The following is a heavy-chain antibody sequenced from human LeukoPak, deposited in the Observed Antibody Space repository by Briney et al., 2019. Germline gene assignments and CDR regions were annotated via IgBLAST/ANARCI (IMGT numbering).Heavy chain of an antibody. CDR1: GFTFSSYG. Sequence: GGSLRLSCAASGFTFSSYGMSWVRQAPGKGLEWVSAISGSGGSTYYADSVKGRFTISRDNSKNTLYLQMNSLRAEDTAVYYCAKGRYCDSSGRGINFDYWGQGTLVTVSS. V-gene: IGHV3-23*01. CDR3: AKGRYCDSSGRGINFDY. J-gene: IGHJ4*02. D-gene: IGHD3-22*01. CDR2: ISGSGGST.